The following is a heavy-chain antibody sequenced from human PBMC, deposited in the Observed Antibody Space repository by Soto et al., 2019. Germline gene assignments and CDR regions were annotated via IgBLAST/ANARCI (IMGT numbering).Heavy chain of an antibody. CDR1: GFTFSSYS. CDR3: ARDTPYNWKEWFDP. Sequence: GGSLRLSCAASGFTFSSYSMNWVRQAPGKGLEWVSSISSSSSYIYYADSVKGRFTISRDNAKNSLYLQMNSLRAEDTAVYYCARDTPYNWKEWFDPWGQGTLVTVSS. CDR2: ISSSSSYI. J-gene: IGHJ5*02. D-gene: IGHD1-20*01. V-gene: IGHV3-21*01.